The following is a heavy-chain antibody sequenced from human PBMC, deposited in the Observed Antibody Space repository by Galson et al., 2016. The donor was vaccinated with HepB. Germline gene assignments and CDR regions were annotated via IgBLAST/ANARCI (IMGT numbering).Heavy chain of an antibody. D-gene: IGHD1-26*01. CDR3: ARSRVIFATRASYYYHMDV. Sequence: PALVTPTQPLTLTCTFSGFSLTNTGMGVGWIRQPPGKALEWLALIYWNDDKRYSPSLKNRLTLIKDTSQNQVGLTMTNMDPVDTATYYCARSRVIFATRASYYYHMDVWGTGTTVTVSS. CDR2: IYWNDDK. V-gene: IGHV2-5*01. CDR1: GFSLTNTGMG. J-gene: IGHJ6*03.